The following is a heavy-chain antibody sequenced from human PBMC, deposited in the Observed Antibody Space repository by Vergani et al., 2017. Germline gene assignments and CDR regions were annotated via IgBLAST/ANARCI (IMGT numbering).Heavy chain of an antibody. CDR1: GFTFDTST. D-gene: IGHD3-10*01. J-gene: IGHJ1*01. CDR3: TNAWGLYYLHGEYFQY. CDR2: ISSGGGDI. Sequence: EVQLLESGGGLVQPGGSRRLSCAGAGFTFDTSTMAYVRQAPGKGLEWVATISSGGGDIFYADSVKGRFTISRNNSKNTLFLQMNSLKDEDTAVYYCTNAWGLYYLHGEYFQYWGRGTLVSVSS. V-gene: IGHV3-23*01.